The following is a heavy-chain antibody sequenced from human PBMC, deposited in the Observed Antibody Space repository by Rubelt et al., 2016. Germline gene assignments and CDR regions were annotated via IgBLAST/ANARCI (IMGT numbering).Heavy chain of an antibody. CDR1: GFTFNNYW. J-gene: IGHJ4*02. CDR3: ASDFYYNSSNYYGGLDY. V-gene: IGHV3-7*01. D-gene: IGHD3-22*01. Sequence: GFTFNNYWKNWVRQAPGKGLEWVANIKQDGSEKYYVDSVKGRFTISRDNAKNSLYLQMNSLRAEDTAVYYCASDFYYNSSNYYGGLDYWGQGILVTVSS. CDR2: IKQDGSEK.